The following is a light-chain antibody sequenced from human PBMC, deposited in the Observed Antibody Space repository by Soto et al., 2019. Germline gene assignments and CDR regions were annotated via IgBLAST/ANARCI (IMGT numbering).Light chain of an antibody. CDR2: AAS. Sequence: DIQMTQSPSSLSASVGDRVTITCRASQSISSYLNWYQQKPGKAPKLLIYAASSLQCEVPSRFSGSGSGTDFTLTISSLQPEDFATYYCQQSYSTPRTFGQGTKVEIK. CDR1: QSISSY. J-gene: IGKJ1*01. V-gene: IGKV1-39*01. CDR3: QQSYSTPRT.